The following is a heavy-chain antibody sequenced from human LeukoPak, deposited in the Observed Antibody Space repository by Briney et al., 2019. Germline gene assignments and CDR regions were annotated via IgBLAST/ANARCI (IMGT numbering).Heavy chain of an antibody. CDR1: GGSISTGGYS. J-gene: IGHJ4*02. CDR3: ARGAYDILTGYYKYYFDY. CDR2: IYHSGST. D-gene: IGHD3-9*01. Sequence: SETLSLTCAVSGGSISTGGYSWSWIRQPPGKGLEWIGYIYHSGSTYYNPSLKSRVTISVDRSKNQFSLKLSSVTAADTAVYYRARGAYDILTGYYKYYFDYWGQGTLVTVSS. V-gene: IGHV4-30-2*01.